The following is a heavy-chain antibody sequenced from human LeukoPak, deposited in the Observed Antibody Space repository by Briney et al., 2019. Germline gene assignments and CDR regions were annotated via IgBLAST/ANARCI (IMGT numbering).Heavy chain of an antibody. J-gene: IGHJ5*02. D-gene: IGHD2-8*01. Sequence: SETLSLTCTVSGDSTSQYYWSWIRQPAGKGLEWIGRIHTSGTTDYNPSLKSRVSMSVDTSRTQFSLKLKSVTAADTAVYYCAMEVAEWFDPWGQGALVIVSS. CDR2: IHTSGTT. CDR1: GDSTSQYY. V-gene: IGHV4-4*07. CDR3: AMEVAEWFDP.